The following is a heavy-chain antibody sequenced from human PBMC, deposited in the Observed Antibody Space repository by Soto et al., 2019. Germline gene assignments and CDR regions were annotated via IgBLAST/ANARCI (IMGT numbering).Heavy chain of an antibody. J-gene: IGHJ6*02. Sequence: PSQTLSLTCFISGDSVSINSSGCNLIRQSPSRGLEWLGRTYYKSKWNNDYALSVKSRITINPDTSKNQFSLHLYSVTPEDTAVYYCTGITWFRGMDVWGQGTPVTVSS. V-gene: IGHV6-1*01. CDR3: TGITWFRGMDV. CDR1: GDSVSINSSG. CDR2: TYYKSKWNN. D-gene: IGHD3-10*01.